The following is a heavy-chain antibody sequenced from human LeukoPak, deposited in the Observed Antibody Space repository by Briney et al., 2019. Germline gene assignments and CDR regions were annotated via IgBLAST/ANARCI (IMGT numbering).Heavy chain of an antibody. J-gene: IGHJ6*03. V-gene: IGHV1-24*01. CDR1: GYTLTELS. D-gene: IGHD6-13*01. Sequence: ASVKVSCKVSGYTLTELSMHWVRQAPGKGLEWMGGFDPENGETIYAQKFQGRVTITRNTSISTAYMELSSLRSEDTAVYYCARSSAAAGLAFSYYYYMDVWGKGTTVTVSS. CDR2: FDPENGET. CDR3: ARSSAAAGLAFSYYYYMDV.